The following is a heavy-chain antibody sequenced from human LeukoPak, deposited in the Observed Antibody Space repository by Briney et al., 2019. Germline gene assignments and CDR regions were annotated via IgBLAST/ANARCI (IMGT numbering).Heavy chain of an antibody. V-gene: IGHV4-39*01. J-gene: IGHJ4*02. CDR1: GGSISSSSYY. D-gene: IGHD3-10*01. CDR2: IYYSGST. Sequence: SETLSLTCTVSGGSISSSSYYWGWIRQPPGKGLEWIGSIYYSGSTYYNPSLKSRVTISVDTSKNQFSLKLSSVTAADTAVYYCARYGSGSYFVDYWGQGTLVTVSS. CDR3: ARYGSGSYFVDY.